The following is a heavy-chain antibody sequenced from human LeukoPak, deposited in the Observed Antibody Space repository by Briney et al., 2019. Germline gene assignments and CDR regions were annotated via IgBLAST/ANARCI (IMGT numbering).Heavy chain of an antibody. CDR1: GGSFSGYY. J-gene: IGHJ4*02. V-gene: IGHV4-34*01. Sequence: KPSETLSLTCAVYGGSFSGYYWSWIRQPPGEGLEWIGEINHSGSTNYNPSLKGRVTISVDTSKNQFSLKLSSVTAADTAVYYCASDLYTVVEYWGQGTLVTVSS. D-gene: IGHD2-15*01. CDR3: ASDLYTVVEY. CDR2: INHSGST.